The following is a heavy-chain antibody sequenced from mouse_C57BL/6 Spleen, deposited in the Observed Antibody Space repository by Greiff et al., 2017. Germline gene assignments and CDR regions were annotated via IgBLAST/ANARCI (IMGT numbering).Heavy chain of an antibody. CDR1: GYAFTNYL. CDR2: INPGSGGT. J-gene: IGHJ4*01. Sequence: VQLQQSGAELVRPGTSVKVSCKASGYAFTNYLLEWVKQRPGQGLEWIGVINPGSGGTNYNEKFKGKATLTADKSSSTAYMQLSSLTSEDSAVYFCARGGTTVVAHYYAMDYWGQGTSVTVSS. CDR3: ARGGTTVVAHYYAMDY. V-gene: IGHV1-54*01. D-gene: IGHD1-1*01.